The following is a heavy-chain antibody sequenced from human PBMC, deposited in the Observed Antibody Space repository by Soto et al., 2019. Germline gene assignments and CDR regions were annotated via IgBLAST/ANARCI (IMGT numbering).Heavy chain of an antibody. CDR3: ARMVPPKYSAFDY. D-gene: IGHD5-12*01. CDR2: INAGNGNT. J-gene: IGHJ4*02. CDR1: GYTFTTYA. V-gene: IGHV1-3*01. Sequence: QVQLVQSGAEVKKPGASVKVSCKASGYTFTTYAMHWVRQAPGQRLEWMGWINAGNGNTEYSQRFQGRVTITSDTSASTAYMELSSPRSEHTAVYYCARMVPPKYSAFDYWGQGTLVTVSS.